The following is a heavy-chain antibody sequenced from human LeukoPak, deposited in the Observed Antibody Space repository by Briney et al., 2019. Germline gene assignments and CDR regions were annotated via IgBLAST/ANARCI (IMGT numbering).Heavy chain of an antibody. V-gene: IGHV3-74*01. CDR2: INSDGSST. D-gene: IGHD2-2*01. CDR3: AKNIRDQLLCGFNY. J-gene: IGHJ4*02. Sequence: PGGSLRLSCAASGFTFSSYWMHWVRHAPGKGLVWVSRINSDGSSTSYADSAKGRFTISRDNSKKTLFLQVNSLRAEDTAVYFCAKNIRDQLLCGFNYWGQGIVVTVSS. CDR1: GFTFSSYW.